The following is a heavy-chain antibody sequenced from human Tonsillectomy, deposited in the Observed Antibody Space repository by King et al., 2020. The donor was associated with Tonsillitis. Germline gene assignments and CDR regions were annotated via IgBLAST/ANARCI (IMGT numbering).Heavy chain of an antibody. CDR3: AMISSSSSPYYYFDMDV. CDR2: IYSDAGT. Sequence: VQLVESGGGLVQPGGSLRLSCAASGFTVSSNYMSWVRQAPGKGLEWVSVIYSDAGTYYADSVKGRVTISRHNSKNTLYLQMNSLRAEDTAVYYCAMISSSSSPYYYFDMDVWGQGTTVTVSS. CDR1: GFTVSSNY. V-gene: IGHV3-53*04. J-gene: IGHJ6*02. D-gene: IGHD6-6*01.